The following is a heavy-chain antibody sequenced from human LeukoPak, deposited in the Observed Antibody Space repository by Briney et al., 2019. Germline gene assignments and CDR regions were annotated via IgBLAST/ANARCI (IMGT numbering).Heavy chain of an antibody. CDR3: ARDSGGSPFDI. CDR2: IWSDGSTK. Sequence: GGSLRLSCEGSGXSFSSFWMHWVRQAPVKGQEWVAVIWSDGSTKDYADSVKGRFTISRDNSKNTLYLQMNSLRAEDTAMYYCARDSGGSPFDIWGQGTIVTVSS. CDR1: GXSFSSFW. J-gene: IGHJ3*02. V-gene: IGHV3-33*08. D-gene: IGHD1-26*01.